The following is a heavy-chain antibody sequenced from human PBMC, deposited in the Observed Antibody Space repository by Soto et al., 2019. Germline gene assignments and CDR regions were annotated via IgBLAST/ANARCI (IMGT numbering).Heavy chain of an antibody. Sequence: QVQLLQSGAEVKKPGASVKVSCKASGYTFTSYAMHWVRQAPGQRLEWMGWINAGNGNTKYSQKFQGRGTITRDTSASRAYMELSSLRSEDTAVYYCASSSTVPAAIGYWGQGTLVTVSS. CDR2: INAGNGNT. CDR1: GYTFTSYA. D-gene: IGHD2-2*02. V-gene: IGHV1-3*01. J-gene: IGHJ4*02. CDR3: ASSSTVPAAIGY.